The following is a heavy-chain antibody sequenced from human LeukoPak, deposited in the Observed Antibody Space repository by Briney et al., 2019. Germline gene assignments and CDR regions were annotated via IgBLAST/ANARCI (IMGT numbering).Heavy chain of an antibody. Sequence: AGGSLRLSCEASGFIFSSYCMHWVRQAPGKGLEWVAVIWYDGSNKYYADSVKGRFTISRDNSKNTLYMQMNSLRAEDTAVYYCARDTWREDYDSSGYYDYWGQGTLVTVSS. CDR3: ARDTWREDYDSSGYYDY. D-gene: IGHD3-22*01. CDR2: IWYDGSNK. CDR1: GFIFSSYC. J-gene: IGHJ4*02. V-gene: IGHV3-33*01.